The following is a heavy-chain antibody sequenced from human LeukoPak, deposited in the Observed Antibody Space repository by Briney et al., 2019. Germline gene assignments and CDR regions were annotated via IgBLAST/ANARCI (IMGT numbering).Heavy chain of an antibody. J-gene: IGHJ3*02. V-gene: IGHV3-7*01. CDR1: GFTFSSDW. CDR2: IKPDGSEN. Sequence: PGGSLRLSCAASGFTFSSDWMSWVRQAPGKRLEWVANIKPDGSENYYLDSVKGRFTISRDNSKNTLYLQMNSLRAEDTAVYYCAKDERVAVAGSAFDIWGQGTMVTVSS. D-gene: IGHD6-19*01. CDR3: AKDERVAVAGSAFDI.